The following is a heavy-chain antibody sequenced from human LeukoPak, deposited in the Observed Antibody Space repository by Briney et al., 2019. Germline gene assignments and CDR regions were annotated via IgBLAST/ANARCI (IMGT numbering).Heavy chain of an antibody. CDR1: GYTFTSYD. D-gene: IGHD6-13*01. CDR3: ARGGIATSHMDV. Sequence: ASVKVSCKAAGYTFTSYDINWVRQATGQGLEWMGWMNPNSGNTGYAQKFQGRVTITRNTSISTAYMELSSLRSEDTAVYYCARGGIATSHMDVWGKGTTVTVSS. J-gene: IGHJ6*03. CDR2: MNPNSGNT. V-gene: IGHV1-8*03.